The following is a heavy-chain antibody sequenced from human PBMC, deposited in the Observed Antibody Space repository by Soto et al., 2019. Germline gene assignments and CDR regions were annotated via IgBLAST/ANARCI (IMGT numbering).Heavy chain of an antibody. CDR3: ARDLAAGAH. CDR2: INPASGST. V-gene: IGHV1-46*01. Sequence: QVQLVQSGAEVKKPGASVKLSCRTSGYTFTHYYRHWVRQAPGQGLEWLGIINPASGSTNYAQDCKGRVTLTMDTSTTTVYMYLSGLRAEDTAIFYCARDLAAGAHGGQGTLVTVSS. J-gene: IGHJ4*02. D-gene: IGHD6-13*01. CDR1: GYTFTHYY.